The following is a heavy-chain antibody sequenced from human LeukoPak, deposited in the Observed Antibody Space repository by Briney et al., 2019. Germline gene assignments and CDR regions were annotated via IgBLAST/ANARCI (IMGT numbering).Heavy chain of an antibody. J-gene: IGHJ5*02. CDR1: GGSVSSGSYY. CDR3: ARARHPNWFDP. CDR2: IYYSGSS. Sequence: PSETLSLTCTVSGGSVSSGSYYWSWIRQPPGKGLEWIGYIYYSGSSNYNPYLKSRVTISVDTSKNQFSLKLSSVTAADTAVHYCARARHPNWFDPWGQGTLVTVSS. V-gene: IGHV4-61*01.